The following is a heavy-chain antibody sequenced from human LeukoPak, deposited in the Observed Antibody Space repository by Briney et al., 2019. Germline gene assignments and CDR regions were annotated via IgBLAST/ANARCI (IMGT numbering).Heavy chain of an antibody. V-gene: IGHV1-69*01. CDR1: GGTFSSYA. CDR3: ARVIQVVPAGFDYYYMDV. CDR2: IIPIFGTA. J-gene: IGHJ6*03. Sequence: SVKVSCKASGGTFSSYAISWVRQAPGQGLEWMGGIIPIFGTANYAQKFQGRVTITADESTSTAYMEPSSLRSEDTAVYYCARVIQVVPAGFDYYYMDVWGKGTTVTVSS. D-gene: IGHD2-2*01.